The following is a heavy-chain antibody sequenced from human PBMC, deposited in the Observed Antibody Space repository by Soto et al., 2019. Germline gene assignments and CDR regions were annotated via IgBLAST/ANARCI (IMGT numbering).Heavy chain of an antibody. J-gene: IGHJ3*02. CDR1: GGSFSGYY. V-gene: IGHV4-34*01. Sequence: SETLSLTCAVYGGSFSGYYWSWIRQPPGKGLEWIGGINHSGSTNYNPSLKSRVTISVDTSKNQFSLKLSSVTAADTAVYYCARLPHHDAFDIWGQGTMVTVSS. CDR3: ARLPHHDAFDI. CDR2: INHSGST.